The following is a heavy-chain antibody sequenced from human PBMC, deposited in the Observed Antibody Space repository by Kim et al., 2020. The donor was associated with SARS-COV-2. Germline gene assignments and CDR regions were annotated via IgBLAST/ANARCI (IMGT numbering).Heavy chain of an antibody. D-gene: IGHD3-9*01. V-gene: IGHV4-39*01. CDR3: ARHLDAWGGPMGRGLLTGLNYYYYYGMDV. CDR1: GGSISSSSYY. Sequence: SETLSLTCTVSGGSISSSSYYWGWIRQPPGKGLEWIGSIYYSGSTYYNPSLKSRVTISVDTYKNPFALKLSSVTAADTAVYYCARHLDAWGGPMGRGLLTGLNYYYYYGMDVWGQGTTVTVSS. J-gene: IGHJ6*02. CDR2: IYYSGST.